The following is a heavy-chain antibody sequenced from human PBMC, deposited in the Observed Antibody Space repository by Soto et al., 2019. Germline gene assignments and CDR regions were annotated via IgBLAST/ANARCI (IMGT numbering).Heavy chain of an antibody. CDR2: INAGNGNT. Sequence: ASVKVSCKASGYTFTSYAMHWVRQAPGQRLEWMGWINAGNGNTKYPQKFQGRVTITRGTSASTAYMELSSLRSEDTAVYYCARDLGGWPDYWGQGTLVTVSS. D-gene: IGHD2-15*01. CDR3: ARDLGGWPDY. CDR1: GYTFTSYA. V-gene: IGHV1-3*01. J-gene: IGHJ4*02.